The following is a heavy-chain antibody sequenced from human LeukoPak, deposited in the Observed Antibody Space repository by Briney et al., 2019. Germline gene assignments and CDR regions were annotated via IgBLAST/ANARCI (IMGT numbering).Heavy chain of an antibody. CDR3: ARVASLSVTHYYYYGMDV. CDR2: ISYRGRKK. D-gene: IGHD4-17*01. V-gene: IGHV3-30*14. CDR1: GFTFGTYA. J-gene: IGHJ6*02. Sequence: GGSLRLSCAASGFTFGTYAMHWVRQAPGKGLEWVALISYRGRKKLYADSVKGRFSISRDNAENTLYLQMNSLRHDDTAVYYCARVASLSVTHYYYYGMDVWGPGTTVSVSS.